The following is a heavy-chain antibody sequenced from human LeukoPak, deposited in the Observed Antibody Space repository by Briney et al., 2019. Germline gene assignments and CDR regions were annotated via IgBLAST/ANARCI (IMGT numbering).Heavy chain of an antibody. CDR2: ISSSGSSI. Sequence: ILSCTAYGFTLSSYEMNWVRQAPGKGLERVSYISSSGSSIYYADSVKVRFTISRDNAKNSLYLQMNSLITEDTAVYYCSRPSSLELPYYFDYWGQGTLVTVSS. CDR3: SRPSSLELPYYFDY. V-gene: IGHV3-48*03. D-gene: IGHD1-7*01. J-gene: IGHJ4*02. CDR1: GFTLSSYE.